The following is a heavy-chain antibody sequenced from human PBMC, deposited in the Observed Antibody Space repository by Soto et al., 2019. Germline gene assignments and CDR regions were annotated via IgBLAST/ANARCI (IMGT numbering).Heavy chain of an antibody. V-gene: IGHV6-1*01. CDR3: VRGLNYHASGSPSYGMDV. CDR2: TYYRSKWYN. CDR1: GDSVSSNSAA. J-gene: IGHJ6*02. Sequence: PSQTLSLTCVISGDSVSSNSAAWNWIRQSPSRGLEWLGRTYYRSKWYNDYAVSVESRITINPDPSKNQFSLQLNSVTPEDTAIYYCVRGLNYHASGSPSYGMDVWGQGTTVTVSS. D-gene: IGHD3-10*01.